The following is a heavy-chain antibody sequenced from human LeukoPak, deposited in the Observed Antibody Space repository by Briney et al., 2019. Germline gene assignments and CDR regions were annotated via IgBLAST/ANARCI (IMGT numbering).Heavy chain of an antibody. D-gene: IGHD2-15*01. CDR1: GFTFNSYA. Sequence: GSLRLSCAASGFTFNSYAMSWVRQAPGKGLEWVSAIVDSGAGTYYADSAKGRFTISRDNSKNTLYLQMNSLRAEDTAVYYCAKEKLGYCSGGSCYSTYYFDYWGQGTLVTVSS. CDR2: IVDSGAGT. J-gene: IGHJ4*02. CDR3: AKEKLGYCSGGSCYSTYYFDY. V-gene: IGHV3-23*01.